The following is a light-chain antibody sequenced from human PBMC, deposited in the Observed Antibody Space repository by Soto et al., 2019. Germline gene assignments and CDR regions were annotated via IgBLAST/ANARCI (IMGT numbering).Light chain of an antibody. CDR2: QDT. V-gene: IGLV3-1*01. CDR3: QAWDGGTSNYV. Sequence: SYELTQPPSVSVSPGPTASITCSGDTLGAKYACWYQQKPGQSPVLVIYQDTMRPSGIPERFSGSNSGNTATLTISGTQAMDEAYYYCQAWDGGTSNYVFGAGTKVTVL. CDR1: TLGAKY. J-gene: IGLJ1*01.